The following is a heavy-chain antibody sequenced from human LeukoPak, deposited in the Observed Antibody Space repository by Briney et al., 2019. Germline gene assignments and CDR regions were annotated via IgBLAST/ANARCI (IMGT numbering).Heavy chain of an antibody. CDR2: INHSGST. Sequence: PSETLSLTCAVYGGSFSGYYWSWIRQPPGKGLEWIGEINHSGSTNYNPSLKSRVTISVDTSKNQFSLKLSPVTAADTAVYYCAREALLWFGEFNWFDPWGQGTLVTVSS. D-gene: IGHD3-10*01. CDR3: AREALLWFGEFNWFDP. CDR1: GGSFSGYY. V-gene: IGHV4-34*01. J-gene: IGHJ5*02.